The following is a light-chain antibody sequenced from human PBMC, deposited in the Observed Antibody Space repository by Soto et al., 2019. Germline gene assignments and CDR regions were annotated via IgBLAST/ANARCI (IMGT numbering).Light chain of an antibody. V-gene: IGKV1-39*01. CDR3: QQGNDIPLT. Sequence: DIQMTQSPSSLSASVGDRVSITCRASQTINSYLNWYQQKPGEAPNLLIYTASTLHRGVPSRFSDSGSGTDFTLTISNLQPEDFATYYCQQGNDIPLTFGQGTRLDI. CDR2: TAS. J-gene: IGKJ5*01. CDR1: QTINSY.